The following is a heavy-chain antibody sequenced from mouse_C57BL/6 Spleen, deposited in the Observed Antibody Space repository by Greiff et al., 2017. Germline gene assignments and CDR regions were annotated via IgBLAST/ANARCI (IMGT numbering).Heavy chain of an antibody. V-gene: IGHV5-4*01. Sequence: EVKVEESGGGLVKPGGSLKLSCAASGFTFSSYAMSWVRQTPEKRLEWVATISDGGSYTSYPDNVKGRFTISRDNAKNNLYLQMSHLKSEDTAMYYCARELGGTGNYAMDYWGQGTSVTVSS. CDR3: ARELGGTGNYAMDY. J-gene: IGHJ4*01. D-gene: IGHD3-3*01. CDR2: ISDGGSYT. CDR1: GFTFSSYA.